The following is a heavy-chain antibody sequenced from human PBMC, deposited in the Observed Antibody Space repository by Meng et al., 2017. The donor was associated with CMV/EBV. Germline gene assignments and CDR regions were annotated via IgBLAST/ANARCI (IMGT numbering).Heavy chain of an antibody. D-gene: IGHD7-27*01. V-gene: IGHV3-7*01. CDR3: ARGGDYWGRMDWFGP. J-gene: IGHJ5*02. CDR1: GFTFSSYW. Sequence: GESLKISCAASGFTFSSYWMSWVRQAPGKGLEWVANIKQDGSEKYYVDSVKGRFTISRDNAKNSLYLQMNSLRAEDTAVYYCARGGDYWGRMDWFGPWGQGTLVTVSS. CDR2: IKQDGSEK.